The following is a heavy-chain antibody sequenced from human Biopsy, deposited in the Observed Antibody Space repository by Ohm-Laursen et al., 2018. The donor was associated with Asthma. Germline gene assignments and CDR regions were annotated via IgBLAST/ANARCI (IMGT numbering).Heavy chain of an antibody. J-gene: IGHJ3*02. V-gene: IGHV3-30*03. CDR3: ARTHERWTSIQDDALDI. Sequence: SLRLSCPASGFTFSIYDIHWVRQAPGKGLEWVAVISYDGGNKFYGDSVKGRFTLSRDNSRNTLYLQMNSLRVEDTAIYYCARTHERWTSIQDDALDIWGQGTMVIVSS. D-gene: IGHD4-23*01. CDR1: GFTFSIYD. CDR2: ISYDGGNK.